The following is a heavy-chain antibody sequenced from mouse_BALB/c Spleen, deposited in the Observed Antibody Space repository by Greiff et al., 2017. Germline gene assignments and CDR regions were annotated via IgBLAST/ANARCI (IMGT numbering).Heavy chain of an antibody. CDR1: GFTFTDYY. Sequence: EVKLMESGGGLVQPGGSLRLSCATSGFTFTDYYMSWVRQPPGKALEWLGFIRNKANGYTTEYSASVKGRFTISRDNSQSILYLQMNTLRAEDSATYYCARDDALGRDYWGQGTTLTVSS. V-gene: IGHV7-3*02. J-gene: IGHJ2*01. CDR3: ARDDALGRDY. D-gene: IGHD4-1*01. CDR2: IRNKANGYTT.